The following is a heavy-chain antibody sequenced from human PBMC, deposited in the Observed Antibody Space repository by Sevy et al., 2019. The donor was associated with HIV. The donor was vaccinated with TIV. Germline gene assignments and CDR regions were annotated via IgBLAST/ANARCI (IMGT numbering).Heavy chain of an antibody. D-gene: IGHD4-17*01. V-gene: IGHV4-61*02. Sequence: SETLSLTCTVSGGSISSGSYYWSWIRQPAGKGLEWIGRIYTSGSTNYNPSLKSRVTISVDTSKNQFSLKLSSVTAADTAVYYCARAPPYYGDNYYYYMDVWGKGTTVTVSS. CDR3: ARAPPYYGDNYYYYMDV. CDR2: IYTSGST. J-gene: IGHJ6*03. CDR1: GGSISSGSYY.